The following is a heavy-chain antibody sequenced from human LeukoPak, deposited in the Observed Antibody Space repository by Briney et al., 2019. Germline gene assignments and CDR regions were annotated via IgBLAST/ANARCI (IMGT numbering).Heavy chain of an antibody. V-gene: IGHV1-2*02. CDR2: INPNCGGT. CDR1: GYTFTGYY. J-gene: IGHJ6*03. D-gene: IGHD2-15*01. CDR3: ARGREVVVVVAATGYYYYYMDV. Sequence: ASVTVSCKASGYTFTGYYMHWVRQAPGQGLEWMGWINPNCGGTNYAQKFQGRVTMTRDTSISTAYMELSRLRSDDTAVYYCARGREVVVVVAATGYYYYYMDVWGKGTTVTVSS.